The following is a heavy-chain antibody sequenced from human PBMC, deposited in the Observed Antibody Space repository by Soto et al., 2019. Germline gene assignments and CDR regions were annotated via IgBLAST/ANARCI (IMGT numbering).Heavy chain of an antibody. Sequence: VQLVESGGGLVRPGGSLSLSCAASGFGFTFSNYYMNWIRQSPGQGLECVGSISSSGHMTFYAPSVNGRFTIARDNWMNSLYLQMNSLTVEDTGVYFCAGTYGAADSCGPGSLVSVSS. CDR2: ISSSGHMT. CDR1: GFGFTFSNYY. D-gene: IGHD2-8*01. CDR3: AGTYGAADS. J-gene: IGHJ5*01. V-gene: IGHV3-11*04.